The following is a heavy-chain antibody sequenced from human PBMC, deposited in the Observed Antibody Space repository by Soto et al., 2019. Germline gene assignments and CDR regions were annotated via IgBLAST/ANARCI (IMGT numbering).Heavy chain of an antibody. D-gene: IGHD3-22*01. V-gene: IGHV3-53*01. CDR2: IYSGGST. CDR1: GFTVSRSY. Sequence: EVQLVESGGGLIQPGGSLRVSCAASGFTVSRSYMSWVRQAPGKGLEWVSVIYSGGSTNYADSVKGRFTISRDNSKNTLYLQMNSLRVEDTALYYCASDTYYYDSSGQPYWGQGTLVTVSS. J-gene: IGHJ4*02. CDR3: ASDTYYYDSSGQPY.